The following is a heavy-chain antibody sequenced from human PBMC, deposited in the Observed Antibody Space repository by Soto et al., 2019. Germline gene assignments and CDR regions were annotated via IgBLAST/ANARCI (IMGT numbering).Heavy chain of an antibody. D-gene: IGHD3-9*01. V-gene: IGHV1-18*01. CDR3: ARQYYDILTGYYRLPILDY. CDR2: ISAYNGNT. CDR1: CYTFNRYC. Sequence: SVNISGKASCYTFNRYCISWVLQAPGQGLEWMGWISAYNGNTNYAQKLQGRVTMTTDTSTSTAYMELRSLRSDDTAVYYCARQYYDILTGYYRLPILDYRGQGTLVTVSS. J-gene: IGHJ4*02.